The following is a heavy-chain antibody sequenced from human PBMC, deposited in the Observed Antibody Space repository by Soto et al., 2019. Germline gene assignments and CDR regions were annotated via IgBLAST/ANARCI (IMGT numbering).Heavy chain of an antibody. CDR1: GGSISSGDYY. V-gene: IGHV4-30-4*01. Sequence: SETLSLTCTVSGGSISSGDYYWSWIRQPPGKGLEWIGYIYYSGSTYYNPSLKSRVTISVDTSKNQFSLKLSSVTAADTAVYYCASNYGTYYYYYGMDVWGQGTTVTVS. J-gene: IGHJ6*02. CDR2: IYYSGST. D-gene: IGHD3-10*01. CDR3: ASNYGTYYYYYGMDV.